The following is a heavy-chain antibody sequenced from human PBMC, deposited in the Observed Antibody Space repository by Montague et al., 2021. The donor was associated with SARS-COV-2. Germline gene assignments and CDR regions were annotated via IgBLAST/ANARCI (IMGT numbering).Heavy chain of an antibody. CDR3: ARQVGDFWTGFYVDS. Sequence: SETRSLTCNVSGDSISSANYQWAWFRQPPGKGLQWVGSIAHSGSAYYNRSLKSRLTISVDMSKRLFSLDVESVAVADTAFYYCARQVGDFWTGFYVDSWGQGTLVTVSS. V-gene: IGHV4-39*01. CDR1: GDSISSANYQ. D-gene: IGHD3/OR15-3a*01. CDR2: IAHSGSA. J-gene: IGHJ4*02.